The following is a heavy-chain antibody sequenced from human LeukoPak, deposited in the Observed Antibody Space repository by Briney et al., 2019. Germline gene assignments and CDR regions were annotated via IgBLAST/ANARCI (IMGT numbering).Heavy chain of an antibody. J-gene: IGHJ4*02. CDR1: GYTFSSYG. Sequence: ASVKVSCKASGYTFSSYGISWVRQAPGQGLEWMGWISAYNGNTNYVQKLQGRVTMTTDTSTGTAYMELRSLRSDDTAVYYCARDSPDRYSSGYLYYFDYWGQGTLVTVSS. V-gene: IGHV1-18*01. CDR3: ARDSPDRYSSGYLYYFDY. D-gene: IGHD3-22*01. CDR2: ISAYNGNT.